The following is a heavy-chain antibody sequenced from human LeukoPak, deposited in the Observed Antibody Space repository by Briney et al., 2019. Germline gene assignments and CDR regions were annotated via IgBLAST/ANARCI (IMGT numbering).Heavy chain of an antibody. D-gene: IGHD3-22*01. J-gene: IGHJ4*02. V-gene: IGHV4-38-2*01. CDR3: ARNSSGIHSDY. Sequence: SETLSLTCAVCGYSISNTYYWGWIRQPPGKGLEWIGSIYNSGSTHYNPSLKSRVTISVDTSMNQFALKLSSVTAADTAVYYCARNSSGIHSDYWGRGTLVTVSS. CDR1: GYSISNTYY. CDR2: IYNSGST.